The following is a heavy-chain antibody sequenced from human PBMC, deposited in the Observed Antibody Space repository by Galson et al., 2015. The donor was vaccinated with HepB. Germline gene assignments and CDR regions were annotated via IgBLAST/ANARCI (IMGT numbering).Heavy chain of an antibody. CDR1: GYTFTSYD. CDR2: ISGNNGDT. D-gene: IGHD1-26*01. J-gene: IGHJ6*02. V-gene: IGHV1-18*04. Sequence: SVKVSCKASGYTFTSYDVSWVRQAPGQGLEWMGWISGNNGDTNYAQKLRGRVTVTTDTSTSTAYMELRSLRSDDTAAYYCARGGGSSARGMDVWGQGTTVTVSS. CDR3: ARGGGSSARGMDV.